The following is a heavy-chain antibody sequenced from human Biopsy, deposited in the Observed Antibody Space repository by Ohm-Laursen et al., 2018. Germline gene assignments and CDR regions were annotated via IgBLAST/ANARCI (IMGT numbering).Heavy chain of an antibody. D-gene: IGHD5/OR15-5a*01. CDR3: ARVTLPLYLDY. J-gene: IGHJ4*02. V-gene: IGHV1-18*01. CDR1: GYSFTSYG. Sequence: ASVKVSCNASGYSFTSYGISWVRQAPGEGLEWMGRISGYNGNTNYAQKFQGRVTMTADTSTSTVYMEVRGLRSDDTAVYYCARVTLPLYLDYWGQGTRVTVSS. CDR2: ISGYNGNT.